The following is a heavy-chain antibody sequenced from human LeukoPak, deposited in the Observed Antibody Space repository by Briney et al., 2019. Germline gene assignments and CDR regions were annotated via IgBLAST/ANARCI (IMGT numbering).Heavy chain of an antibody. V-gene: IGHV3-23*01. J-gene: IGHJ5*02. CDR2: ISGSGGST. Sequence: QPGGSLRLSCAASGFTFSSYAMSWVRQAPGKGLEWVSAISGSGGSTYYADSVKGRFTISRDNSKNTLYLQMNNLRAEDTAVNYCAKDDSRGSGSSGWFDPWGQGTLVTVSS. CDR3: AKDDSRGSGSSGWFDP. D-gene: IGHD3-10*01. CDR1: GFTFSSYA.